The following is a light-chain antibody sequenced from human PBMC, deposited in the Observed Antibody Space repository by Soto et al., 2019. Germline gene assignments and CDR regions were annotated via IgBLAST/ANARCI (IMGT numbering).Light chain of an antibody. CDR1: SSVSSRD. V-gene: IGKV3-20*01. CDR3: QQHNDYTAVT. Sequence: TVLTQSPDTLSLSPGGRATLSCRASSSVSSRDLAWYQQKPGQGPRLLMYGASNRATGIPDRFGGSGSGTEFTLTITGLQPDDFATYYCQQHNDYTAVTFGQGTKLEIK. J-gene: IGKJ2*01. CDR2: GAS.